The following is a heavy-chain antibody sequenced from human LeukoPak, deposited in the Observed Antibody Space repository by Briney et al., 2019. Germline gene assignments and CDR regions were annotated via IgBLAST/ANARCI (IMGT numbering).Heavy chain of an antibody. D-gene: IGHD3-10*01. CDR3: ARKALILLWFGEAKPIDY. Sequence: GGSLRLSCAASGFTFSSYWMSWVRQAPGKGLEWVANIKQDGSEKYYVDSVKGRFTISRDNAKNSLYLQMNSLRAEDTAVYYCARKALILLWFGEAKPIDYWGQGTLVTVSS. V-gene: IGHV3-7*01. J-gene: IGHJ4*02. CDR2: IKQDGSEK. CDR1: GFTFSSYW.